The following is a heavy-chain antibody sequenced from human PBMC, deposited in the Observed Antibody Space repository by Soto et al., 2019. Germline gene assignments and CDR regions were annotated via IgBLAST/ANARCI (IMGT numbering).Heavy chain of an antibody. CDR1: GFTFDDYA. V-gene: IGHV3-9*01. Sequence: DVQLVESGGGLVQPGRSLRLSCAASGFTFDDYAMHWVRQAPGKGLEWVSGISWNSGSIGYADSVKGRFTISRDNAKNSLYLQMNSLRAEDTALYYCAKDHASSSWYLDYMDVWGKGTTVTVSS. CDR3: AKDHASSSWYLDYMDV. J-gene: IGHJ6*03. D-gene: IGHD6-13*01. CDR2: ISWNSGSI.